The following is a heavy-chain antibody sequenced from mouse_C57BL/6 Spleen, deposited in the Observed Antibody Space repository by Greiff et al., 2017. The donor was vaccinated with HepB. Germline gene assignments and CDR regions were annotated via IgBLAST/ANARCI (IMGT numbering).Heavy chain of an antibody. CDR3: ARSTYYYGSYWYFDV. Sequence: QVQLQQSGAELVRPGTSVKVSCKASGYAFTNYLIEWVKQRPGQGLEWIGVINPGSGGTNYNEKFKGKATLTADKSSSTAYMQLSSLTSEDSAVYFCARSTYYYGSYWYFDVWGTGTTVTVAS. V-gene: IGHV1-54*01. J-gene: IGHJ1*03. D-gene: IGHD1-1*01. CDR2: INPGSGGT. CDR1: GYAFTNYL.